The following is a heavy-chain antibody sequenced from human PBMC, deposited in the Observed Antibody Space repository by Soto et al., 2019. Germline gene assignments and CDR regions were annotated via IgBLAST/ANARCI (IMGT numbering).Heavy chain of an antibody. J-gene: IGHJ4*02. CDR1: GYTFTSYY. V-gene: IGHV1-46*01. Sequence: QVQLVQSGAEVKKPGASVKVSCKASGYTFTSYYMHWVRQAPGQGLEWMGIINPSGGSTSYVQKFQGRVTMTRDTSTSTVYMELSSLRSEDTAVYYCAREGSYYDSSGYYDGDYWGQGTLVTVSS. D-gene: IGHD3-22*01. CDR3: AREGSYYDSSGYYDGDY. CDR2: INPSGGST.